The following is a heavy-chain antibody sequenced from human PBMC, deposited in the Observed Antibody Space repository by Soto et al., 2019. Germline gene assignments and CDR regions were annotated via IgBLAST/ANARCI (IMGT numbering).Heavy chain of an antibody. J-gene: IGHJ4*02. CDR3: ARNLGPIAAAGNSRSFDY. Sequence: QTLSLTCAISGDSVSSNSAAWNWIRQSPSRGLEWLGRTYYRSKWYNDYAVSVKSRITINPDTSKNQFSLQLNSVTPEDTAVYYCARNLGPIAAAGNSRSFDYWGQGTLVTGSS. D-gene: IGHD6-13*01. CDR1: GDSVSSNSAA. V-gene: IGHV6-1*01. CDR2: TYYRSKWYN.